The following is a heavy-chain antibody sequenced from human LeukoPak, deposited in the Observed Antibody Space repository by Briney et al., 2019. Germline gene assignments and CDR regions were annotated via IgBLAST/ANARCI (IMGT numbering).Heavy chain of an antibody. V-gene: IGHV3-53*01. J-gene: IGHJ4*02. D-gene: IGHD2-2*01. CDR1: GFTVSSNY. Sequence: GGSLRLSCAASGFTVSSNYMSWVRQAPGKGLEWVSVIYSGDSTYYADSVKGRFTISRDNSKNTLYLQMNSLRAEDTAVYYCAREGAAAAAYYWGQGTPVTVPS. CDR3: AREGAAAAAYY. CDR2: IYSGDST.